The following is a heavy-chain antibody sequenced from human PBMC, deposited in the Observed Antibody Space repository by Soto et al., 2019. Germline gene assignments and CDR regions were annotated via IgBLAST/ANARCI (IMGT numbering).Heavy chain of an antibody. CDR1: GFTFRRYG. CDR3: AKDLREIGLQSTPDY. V-gene: IGHV3-30*18. CDR2: ISYDGSNQ. J-gene: IGHJ4*02. D-gene: IGHD2-15*01. Sequence: GSLRLSCAASGFTFRRYGMQWVRQAPGKGLEWVALISYDGSNQYYGDSVKGRFTISRDNSKNTLYLQMNSLGAEDTAFYYCAKDLREIGLQSTPDYWGQGTLVTVSS.